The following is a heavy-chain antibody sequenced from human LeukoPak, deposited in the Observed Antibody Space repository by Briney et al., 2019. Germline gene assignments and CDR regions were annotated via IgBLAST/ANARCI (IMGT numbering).Heavy chain of an antibody. CDR2: ISSSSRTI. D-gene: IGHD3-3*01. V-gene: IGHV3-48*01. CDR3: ARDPRWDDFWSGYSTYYFDY. Sequence: PGGSLRLSCAASGFTFSDYSMNWVRQAPGKGLEWLSYISSSSRTIYYADSVRGRFTVSRDNAKDSLYLQLNSLRAEDTAVYYCARDPRWDDFWSGYSTYYFDYWGQGTLVTVSS. CDR1: GFTFSDYS. J-gene: IGHJ4*02.